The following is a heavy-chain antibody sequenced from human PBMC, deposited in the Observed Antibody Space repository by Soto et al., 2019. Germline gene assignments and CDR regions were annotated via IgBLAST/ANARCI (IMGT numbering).Heavy chain of an antibody. CDR3: ARKGLGYSNPYLFDY. CDR2: IIPIFGTA. J-gene: IGHJ4*02. Sequence: QVQLVQSGAEVKKPGSSVKVSCKASGGTFSSYAISWVRQAPGQGLEWMGGIIPIFGTANYAQKFEGRVTITADKSTSTAYMELSSLRSDDTAVYYCARKGLGYSNPYLFDYWGQGTLVTVSS. D-gene: IGHD4-4*01. CDR1: GGTFSSYA. V-gene: IGHV1-69*06.